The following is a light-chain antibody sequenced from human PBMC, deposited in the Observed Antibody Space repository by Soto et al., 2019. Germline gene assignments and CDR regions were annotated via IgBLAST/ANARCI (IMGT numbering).Light chain of an antibody. CDR1: EGVSSS. CDR3: QDRSNWRIT. CDR2: DTS. Sequence: TGLTPSLANQYLSPGERATLSCRASEGVSSSLAWYQQQPGQAPRLLISDTSNRATGTPARFSGSGSGTDFTLTISSLEPEDCAVYYCQDRSNWRITFGQGTRPAIK. V-gene: IGKV3-11*01. J-gene: IGKJ5*01.